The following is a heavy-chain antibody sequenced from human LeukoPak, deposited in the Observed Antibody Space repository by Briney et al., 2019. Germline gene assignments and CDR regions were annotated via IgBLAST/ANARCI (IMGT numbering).Heavy chain of an antibody. D-gene: IGHD3-22*01. CDR1: GYSFTNYW. Sequence: GESLKISCKTSGYSFTNYWIGWVRQMPGKGLEWMGIIHPGNSEARYTPSFQGQVTFSADKSITTAYLQWSSLKASDTATFYCARLDSDGYYFVHQWGQGTLVTVSS. V-gene: IGHV5-51*01. J-gene: IGHJ4*02. CDR2: IHPGNSEA. CDR3: ARLDSDGYYFVHQ.